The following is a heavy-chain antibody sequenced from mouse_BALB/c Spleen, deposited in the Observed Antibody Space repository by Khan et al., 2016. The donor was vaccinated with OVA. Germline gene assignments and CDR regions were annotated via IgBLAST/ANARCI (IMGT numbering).Heavy chain of an antibody. V-gene: IGHV1-18*01. CDR3: ARWYIGSTWCAY. Sequence: VQLQQSGPELVKPGASVKISCKTSGYTFTEYTMHWVKQSHGQSLEWIGGINPNNGGASYNQTFKGKATLTVDKSSSTAYMDLRSLTSEDSAVYYCARWYIGSTWCAYWGEETLVTVSA. J-gene: IGHJ3*01. D-gene: IGHD1-1*01. CDR1: GYTFTEYT. CDR2: INPNNGGA.